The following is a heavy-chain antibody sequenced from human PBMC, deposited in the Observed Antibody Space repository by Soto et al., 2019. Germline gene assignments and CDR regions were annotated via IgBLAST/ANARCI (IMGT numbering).Heavy chain of an antibody. Sequence: ASVKVSCKASGYTFTGNYIHWVRQAPGQGVEWMGWVNPDNGDTASAQKFQGRVTITSDTSVTTAYVELSRLPSDDTAVYYCARDPRPPSGWLGFWEYGMDVWGQGTTVTVSS. CDR2: VNPDNGDT. J-gene: IGHJ6*02. D-gene: IGHD3-3*01. V-gene: IGHV1-2*02. CDR3: ARDPRPPSGWLGFWEYGMDV. CDR1: GYTFTGNY.